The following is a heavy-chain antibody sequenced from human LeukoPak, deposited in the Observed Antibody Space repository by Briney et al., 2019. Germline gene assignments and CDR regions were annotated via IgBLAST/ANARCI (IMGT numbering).Heavy chain of an antibody. V-gene: IGHV1-8*01. D-gene: IGHD7-27*01. CDR3: ARNAPKTGDFFY. CDR1: GYTFTTYD. J-gene: IGHJ4*02. Sequence: ASVKVSCKASGYTFTTYDINWVRQATGQGLEWMGWMGPNSGNTGYAQKFQGRVTLTRDTSISTAYMELSSLTSEDTAVYYCARNAPKTGDFFYWGQGTLVSVSS. CDR2: MGPNSGNT.